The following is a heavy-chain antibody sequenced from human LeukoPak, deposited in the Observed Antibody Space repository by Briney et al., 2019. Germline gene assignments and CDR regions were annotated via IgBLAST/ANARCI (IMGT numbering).Heavy chain of an antibody. V-gene: IGHV1-69*01. CDR2: IIPIFGTA. CDR3: ARDGRGWVPAARYYYYYMDV. Sequence: GSSVKVSCKASGGTFSSYAISWVRQAPGQGLEWMGGIIPIFGTANYAQKFQGRVTITADESTSTAYMELSSLRSEDTAVYYCARDGRGWVPAARYYYYYMDVWGKGTTVTVSS. D-gene: IGHD2-2*01. CDR1: GGTFSSYA. J-gene: IGHJ6*03.